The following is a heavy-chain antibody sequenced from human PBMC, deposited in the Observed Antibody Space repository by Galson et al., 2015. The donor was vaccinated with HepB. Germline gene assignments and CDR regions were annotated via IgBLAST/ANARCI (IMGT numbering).Heavy chain of an antibody. CDR3: ARGSPYHFDTSGYFPQYFDY. V-gene: IGHV3-53*01. J-gene: IGHJ4*02. Sequence: SLRLSCAVSGFIVSSNYMSWVRQAPGKGLEWVSILYSGGRTFYADSVKGRFTTSRDNSKNTVYLQMNSLRAEDTAVYYCARGSPYHFDTSGYFPQYFDYWGQGAPVTVSS. CDR2: LYSGGRT. D-gene: IGHD3-22*01. CDR1: GFIVSSNY.